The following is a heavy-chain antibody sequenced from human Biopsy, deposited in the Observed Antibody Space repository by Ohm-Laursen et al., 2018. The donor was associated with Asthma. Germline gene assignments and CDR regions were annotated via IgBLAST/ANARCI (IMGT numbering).Heavy chain of an antibody. Sequence: GTLSLTCSVYGGSISSFYWSWIRQSPEKGLEWMGYVYWTGSTNYNPSLKSRITMSVDTSKNQFSLKLSSVTAADTAVYYCARDFVDSAMDYFDYWGQGTLVTVSS. CDR1: GGSISSFY. V-gene: IGHV4-59*01. CDR2: VYWTGST. D-gene: IGHD5-18*01. CDR3: ARDFVDSAMDYFDY. J-gene: IGHJ4*02.